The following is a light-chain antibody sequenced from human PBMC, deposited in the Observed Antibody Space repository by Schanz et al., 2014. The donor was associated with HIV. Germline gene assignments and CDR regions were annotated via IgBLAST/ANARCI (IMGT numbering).Light chain of an antibody. V-gene: IGLV1-40*01. CDR2: TND. Sequence: QSVLTQPPSVSGAPGQRVTIPCSGSSSNVGAGFDVHWYQQALGKAPTLLIYTNDNRPSGVPDRYSGSKSGTSASLAITGLQAEDEADYYCSSYTSSSTHVVFGGGTKLTVL. J-gene: IGLJ2*01. CDR1: SSNVGAGFD. CDR3: SSYTSSSTHVV.